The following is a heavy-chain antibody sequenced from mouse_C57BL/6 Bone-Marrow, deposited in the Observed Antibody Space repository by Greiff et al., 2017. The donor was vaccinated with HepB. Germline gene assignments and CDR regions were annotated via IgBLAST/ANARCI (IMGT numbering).Heavy chain of an antibody. CDR1: GFTFSSYA. Sequence: DVKLVESGGGLVKPGGSLKLSCAASGFTFSSYAMSWVRQTPEKRLEWVATISDGGSYTYYPDNVKGRFTISRVNAKNNLYLQMSHLKSEDTAMYYCARELITTVVALYYYAMDYWGQGTSVTVSS. V-gene: IGHV5-4*01. CDR2: ISDGGSYT. D-gene: IGHD1-1*01. J-gene: IGHJ4*01. CDR3: ARELITTVVALYYYAMDY.